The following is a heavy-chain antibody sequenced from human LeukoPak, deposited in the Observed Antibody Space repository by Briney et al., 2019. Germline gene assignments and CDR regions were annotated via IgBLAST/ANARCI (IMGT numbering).Heavy chain of an antibody. CDR2: IFHSGTT. Sequence: SETLSLTCTVSGGSMRSSSYFWGWIRQSPVKGLEWIGNIFHSGTTYDNPSLKSRVTISVDTSKNQFSLKVSSVTAADTAVYYCARARRGYSISWYFYYMDVWGKGTTVTVSS. CDR1: GGSMRSSSYF. D-gene: IGHD6-6*01. V-gene: IGHV4-39*07. CDR3: ARARRGYSISWYFYYMDV. J-gene: IGHJ6*03.